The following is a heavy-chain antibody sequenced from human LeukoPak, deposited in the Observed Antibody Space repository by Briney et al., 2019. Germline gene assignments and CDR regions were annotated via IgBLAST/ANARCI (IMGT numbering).Heavy chain of an antibody. V-gene: IGHV3-21*01. CDR3: ARVKWLSAAGTEGNFDY. Sequence: GGSLRLSCAASGFTFSSYTMNRVRQAPGRGLGWVSSITSSSSYIYYADSVKGRFTISRDNARNSLYLQMDSLRAEDTAVYYCARVKWLSAAGTEGNFDYWGQGTLVTVSS. D-gene: IGHD6-13*01. CDR1: GFTFSSYT. J-gene: IGHJ4*02. CDR2: ITSSSSYI.